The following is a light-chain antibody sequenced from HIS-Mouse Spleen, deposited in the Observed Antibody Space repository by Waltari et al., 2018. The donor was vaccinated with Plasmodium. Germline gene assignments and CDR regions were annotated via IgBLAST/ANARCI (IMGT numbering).Light chain of an antibody. Sequence: SYELTQPPSVSVSPGQTARITCSGDALPKKYAYWYQQKSGQAPVLVIYGDSKRPSGIPERVSGASSGTMATLTISGAQVEDEADYYWYSTDSSGNHRVFGGGTKLTVL. V-gene: IGLV3-10*01. CDR1: ALPKKY. J-gene: IGLJ3*02. CDR2: GDS. CDR3: YSTDSSGNHRV.